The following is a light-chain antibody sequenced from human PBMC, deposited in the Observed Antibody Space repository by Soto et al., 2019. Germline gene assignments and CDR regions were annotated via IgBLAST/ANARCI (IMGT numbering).Light chain of an antibody. CDR2: DAS. CDR3: QQYNSYSYT. V-gene: IGKV1-5*01. CDR1: QSISRW. J-gene: IGKJ2*01. Sequence: DIQMTQSPSTLCASVGDRVTITCRARQSISRWLAWDQQKPGKAPKLLIYDASSLESGVPSRFSGSGSGTEFTLTISSPHPDDFATYYCQQYNSYSYTFGQGTK.